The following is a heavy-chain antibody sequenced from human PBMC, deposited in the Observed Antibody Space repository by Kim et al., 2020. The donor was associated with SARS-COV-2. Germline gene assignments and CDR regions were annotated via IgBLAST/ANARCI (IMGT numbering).Heavy chain of an antibody. V-gene: IGHV4-59*08. D-gene: IGHD3-9*01. CDR2: IYYSGST. CDR1: GGSISSYY. Sequence: SETLSLTCTVSGGSISSYYWSWIRQPPGKGLEWIGYIYYSGSTNYNPSLKSRVTISVDTSKNQFSLKLSSVTAADTAVYYCARQKVHNYDILTGWHDDAFDIWGQGTMVTVSS. CDR3: ARQKVHNYDILTGWHDDAFDI. J-gene: IGHJ3*02.